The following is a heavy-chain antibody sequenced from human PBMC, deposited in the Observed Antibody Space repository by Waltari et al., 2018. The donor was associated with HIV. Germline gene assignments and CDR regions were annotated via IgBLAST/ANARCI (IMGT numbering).Heavy chain of an antibody. Sequence: EVQLVESGGGLVKPGGSLRLSCAASGLTFSSYSMNWVRQAPGKGLEWVSSISSSSSYIYYADSVKGRFTISRDNAKNSLYLQMNSLRAEDTAVYYCARDRVRGARDFDYWGQGTLVTVSS. CDR2: ISSSSSYI. V-gene: IGHV3-21*01. D-gene: IGHD3-10*01. CDR3: ARDRVRGARDFDY. CDR1: GLTFSSYS. J-gene: IGHJ4*02.